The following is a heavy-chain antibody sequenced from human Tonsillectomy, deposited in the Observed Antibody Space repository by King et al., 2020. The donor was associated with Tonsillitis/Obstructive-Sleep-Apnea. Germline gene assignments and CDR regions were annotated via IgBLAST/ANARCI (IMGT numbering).Heavy chain of an antibody. CDR3: ARDRRGSY. CDR2: MNQDGSEK. D-gene: IGHD3-10*01. CDR1: GFTFSSYW. Sequence: EVQLVESGGGLVQPGWSLRLSCAASGFTFSSYWMSWVRQAPGKGLEWVGNMNQDGSEKYYVDSVKGRFTISRDNAKNSLYLQMNSLRAEDTAVYYCARDRRGSYWGQGTLVTVSS. V-gene: IGHV3-7*04. J-gene: IGHJ4*02.